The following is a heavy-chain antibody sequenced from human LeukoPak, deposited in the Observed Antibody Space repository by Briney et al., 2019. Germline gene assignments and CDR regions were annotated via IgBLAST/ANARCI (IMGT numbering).Heavy chain of an antibody. Sequence: PWASVKVSCKASGYTFTSYGISWVRQAPGQGLEWMGWISAYNGNTNYAQKLQGRVTMTTDTSTSTAYMELRSLRSDDTAVYYCARDGVVPAAILGRYFDYWGQGTLVTVSS. D-gene: IGHD2-2*01. CDR3: ARDGVVPAAILGRYFDY. V-gene: IGHV1-18*01. CDR1: GYTFTSYG. CDR2: ISAYNGNT. J-gene: IGHJ4*02.